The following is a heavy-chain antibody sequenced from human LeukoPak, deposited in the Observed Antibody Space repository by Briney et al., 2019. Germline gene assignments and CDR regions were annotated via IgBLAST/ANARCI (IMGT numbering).Heavy chain of an antibody. CDR3: ARDYYGDYYFDY. V-gene: IGHV3-48*01. Sequence: GGSLRLSCAASGFTFSSYTMNWVRQAPGKRLDWVSSISSSTSTIHYADSVKGRFTIFRDNAKNSLYLQMNSLRAEDTAVYFCARDYYGDYYFDYWGQGTLVTVSS. CDR2: ISSSTSTI. D-gene: IGHD4-17*01. CDR1: GFTFSSYT. J-gene: IGHJ4*02.